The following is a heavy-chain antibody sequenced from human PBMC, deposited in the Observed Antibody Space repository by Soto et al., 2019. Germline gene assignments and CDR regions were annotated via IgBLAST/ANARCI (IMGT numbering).Heavy chain of an antibody. Sequence: GASVKVSCKASGYTFTSYGISWVRQAPGQGLEWMGWISAYNGNTNYAQKLQGRVTMTTDTSTSTAYMGLRSLRSDDTAVYYCARGLGVTIPLYGMDVWGQGTTVTVSS. CDR2: ISAYNGNT. J-gene: IGHJ6*02. CDR3: ARGLGVTIPLYGMDV. CDR1: GYTFTSYG. V-gene: IGHV1-18*01. D-gene: IGHD3-3*01.